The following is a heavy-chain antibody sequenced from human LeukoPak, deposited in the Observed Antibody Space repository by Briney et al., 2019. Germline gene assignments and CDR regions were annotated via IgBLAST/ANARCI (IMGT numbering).Heavy chain of an antibody. J-gene: IGHJ4*02. CDR3: AVYNWNSKRDLDY. D-gene: IGHD1-7*01. CDR1: GVTFSSHW. CDR2: IKHDGSEK. Sequence: PGGSLRLSCAASGVTFSSHWMSWVRQAPGKGLEWVANIKHDGSEKYSVGSVKGRFTISRDNAKNSLYLQMNSLRAEDTAVYYCAVYNWNSKRDLDYWGQGTLVTVSS. V-gene: IGHV3-7*05.